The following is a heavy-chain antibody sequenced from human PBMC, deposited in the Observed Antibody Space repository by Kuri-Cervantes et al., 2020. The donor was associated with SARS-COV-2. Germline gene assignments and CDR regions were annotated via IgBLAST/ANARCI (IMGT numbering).Heavy chain of an antibody. Sequence: GGSLRLSCAASGFIFSNAWMSWVRQAPGKGLEWTGRIKSRADGGTRDYVAPVKGRFTLSRDDSTNTLYLQMNSLKTEDTAVYYCTTGSVRGQWLEPRRHDGFDLWGQGTMVTVSS. D-gene: IGHD6-19*01. V-gene: IGHV3-15*01. CDR3: TTGSVRGQWLEPRRHDGFDL. CDR1: GFIFSNAW. CDR2: IKSRADGGTR. J-gene: IGHJ3*01.